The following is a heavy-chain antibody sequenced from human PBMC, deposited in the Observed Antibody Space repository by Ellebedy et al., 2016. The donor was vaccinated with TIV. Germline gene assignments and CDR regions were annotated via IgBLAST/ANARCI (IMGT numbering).Heavy chain of an antibody. V-gene: IGHV1-46*04. Sequence: AASVKVSCKASGYTFSNYFMHWVRQAPGQGLEWMGIINPSGGSTTYAQKLQGRVTMTRDTSTSTAYMELRSLRSDDTAVYYCASERYGSGIDYWGQGTLVTVSS. CDR2: INPSGGST. D-gene: IGHD3-10*01. CDR1: GYTFSNYF. J-gene: IGHJ4*02. CDR3: ASERYGSGIDY.